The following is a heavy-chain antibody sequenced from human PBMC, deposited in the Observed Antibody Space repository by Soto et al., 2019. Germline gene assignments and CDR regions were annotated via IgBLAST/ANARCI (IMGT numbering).Heavy chain of an antibody. D-gene: IGHD3-3*01. V-gene: IGHV1-69*13. J-gene: IGHJ6*02. CDR1: GGTFSSYA. CDR3: ASTWSVYYYRMDV. CDR2: IIPIFGTA. Sequence: SVKVSCKASGGTFSSYAISWVRQAPGQGLEWMGGIIPIFGTANYAEKFQGRVTITADESTSTAYMELSSLRSEDTAVYYCASTWSVYYYRMDVWGQGTTVTVS.